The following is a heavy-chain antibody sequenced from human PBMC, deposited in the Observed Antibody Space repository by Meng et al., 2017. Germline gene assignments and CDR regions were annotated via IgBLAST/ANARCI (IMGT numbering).Heavy chain of an antibody. CDR2: INNNSDGGTT. CDR1: GFRVTDAW. Sequence: VQLVGSGGGLVKPGGSLRLACVASGFRVTDAWMSWVRQAPGKGLEWVGRINNNSDGGTTDYAAPVKGRFTISRDDSKNTLYLQMNSLITEDTAVYFCAIGAAAADHWGQGTLVTVSS. CDR3: AIGAAAADH. V-gene: IGHV3-15*01. J-gene: IGHJ4*02. D-gene: IGHD6-13*01.